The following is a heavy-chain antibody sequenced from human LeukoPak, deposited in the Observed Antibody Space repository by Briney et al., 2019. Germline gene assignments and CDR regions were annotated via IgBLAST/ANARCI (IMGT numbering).Heavy chain of an antibody. J-gene: IGHJ4*02. D-gene: IGHD6-13*01. CDR3: ARLIAAAGTS. CDR1: GYSISSGYY. Sequence: SETLSLTCAVSGYSISSGYYWGWIRQPSGKGLEWIGSIYHSGSTYYNPSLKSRVTISVDTSKNQFSLKLSSVTAADTAVYYCARLIAAAGTSWGQGTLVTVSS. CDR2: IYHSGST. V-gene: IGHV4-38-2*01.